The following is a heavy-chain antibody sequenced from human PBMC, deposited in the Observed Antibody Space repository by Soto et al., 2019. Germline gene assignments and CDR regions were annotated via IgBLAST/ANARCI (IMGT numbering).Heavy chain of an antibody. CDR1: GYTFSTYG. CDR2: IDIYYRNT. Sequence: GASVKVSCKTSGYTFSTYGISWVRQAPGQGLEWMGWIDIYYRNTKFAQKFQGRVTVTTDTATSTAYMELRSLRPDDSAVYYCARGAILTGYSLDYFDMDVWGQGTTVTV. D-gene: IGHD3-9*01. V-gene: IGHV1-18*04. J-gene: IGHJ6*02. CDR3: ARGAILTGYSLDYFDMDV.